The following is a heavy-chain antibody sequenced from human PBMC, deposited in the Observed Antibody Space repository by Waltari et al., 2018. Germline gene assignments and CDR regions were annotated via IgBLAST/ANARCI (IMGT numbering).Heavy chain of an antibody. V-gene: IGHV1-69*01. D-gene: IGHD5-12*01. Sequence: QVQLVQSGAEVKKPGSSVKVSCKASGGTFSSYAISWVRPAPGQGLEWMGGIIPIFGTANYAQKFQGRVTITADESTSTAYMELSSLRSEDTAVYYCARVVGYNYRYYYYGMDVWGQGTTVTVSS. J-gene: IGHJ6*02. CDR2: IIPIFGTA. CDR3: ARVVGYNYRYYYYGMDV. CDR1: GGTFSSYA.